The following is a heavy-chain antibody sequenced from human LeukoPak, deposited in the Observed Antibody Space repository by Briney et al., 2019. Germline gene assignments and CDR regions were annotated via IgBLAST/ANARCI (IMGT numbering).Heavy chain of an antibody. Sequence: PSETLSLTCTVSGGSISSYYWSWVRQAPGKGLESVSVIYSSGSTYYADSVKGRFTISRDTSKNTVYLQMNTLRAEDMAVYFCVSHSWGNYYGSGSYHYWGQGTLVTVSS. V-gene: IGHV3-53*01. J-gene: IGHJ4*02. CDR1: GGSISSYY. D-gene: IGHD3-10*01. CDR3: VSHSWGNYYGSGSYHY. CDR2: IYSSGST.